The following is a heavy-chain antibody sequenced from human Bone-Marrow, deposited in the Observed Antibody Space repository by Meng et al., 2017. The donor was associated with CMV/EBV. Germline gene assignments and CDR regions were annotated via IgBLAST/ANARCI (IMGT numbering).Heavy chain of an antibody. CDR3: ARTYGDYYFDY. D-gene: IGHD4-17*01. CDR2: ISWNSGSI. Sequence: GGSLRLSCAASGFTFDDYAMHWVRQAPGKGLEWVSGISWNSGSIGYADSVKGRFTISRDNAKNSLYLQMNGLRAEDTAVYYCARTYGDYYFDYWGQGKLVTVSS. V-gene: IGHV3-9*01. J-gene: IGHJ4*02. CDR1: GFTFDDYA.